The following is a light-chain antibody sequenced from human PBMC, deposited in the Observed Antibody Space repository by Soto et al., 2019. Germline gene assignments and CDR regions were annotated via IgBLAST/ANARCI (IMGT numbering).Light chain of an antibody. CDR1: NNDVGGYNY. J-gene: IGLJ1*01. CDR3: TSFTGGNIPDV. Sequence: QSVLTQPASVSGSPGQSITISCTGTNNDVGGYNYVSWYQQFPGKAPRLVIYDINHRPSGVSDRLSGSRSGNTASLTISGLQAEDEADYYCTSFTGGNIPDVLGTGTKLTVL. CDR2: DIN. V-gene: IGLV2-14*03.